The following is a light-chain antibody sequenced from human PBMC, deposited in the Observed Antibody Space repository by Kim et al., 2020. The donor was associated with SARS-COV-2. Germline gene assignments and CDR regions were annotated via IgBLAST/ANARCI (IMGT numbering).Light chain of an antibody. J-gene: IGKJ5*01. CDR2: DAS. V-gene: IGKV3-11*01. CDR3: QQRSNWPPRIT. CDR1: QSVSSY. Sequence: PGERAALSCRASQSVSSYLAWYQQKPGQAPRLLIYDASNRATGIPARFSGSGSGTDFTLTISSLEPEDFAVYYCQQRSNWPPRITFGQGTRLEIK.